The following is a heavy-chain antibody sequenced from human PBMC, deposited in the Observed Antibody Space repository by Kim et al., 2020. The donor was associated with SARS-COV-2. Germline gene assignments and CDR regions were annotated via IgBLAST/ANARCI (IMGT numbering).Heavy chain of an antibody. CDR3: ARLQDHRLPSY. D-gene: IGHD6-25*01. Sequence: YCTPSLESRVTISVDTSKNQFSLKLSSVTAADTAVYYCARLQDHRLPSYWGQGTLVTVSS. J-gene: IGHJ4*02. V-gene: IGHV4-39*01.